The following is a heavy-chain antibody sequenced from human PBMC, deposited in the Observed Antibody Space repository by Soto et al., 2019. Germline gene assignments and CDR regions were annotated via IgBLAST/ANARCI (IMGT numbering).Heavy chain of an antibody. CDR3: ASRYTVATIELDY. CDR2: FDPEDGET. D-gene: IGHD5-12*01. J-gene: IGHJ4*02. CDR1: GFTLADLS. V-gene: IGHV1-24*01. Sequence: ASVKVSCKVSGFTLADLSMHWVRQAPGKGLEWMGGFDPEDGETIYAQKFQDRVTMTEDTSTDTAYMELSSLRSEDTAVYYCASRYTVATIELDYWGQGTLVTVSS.